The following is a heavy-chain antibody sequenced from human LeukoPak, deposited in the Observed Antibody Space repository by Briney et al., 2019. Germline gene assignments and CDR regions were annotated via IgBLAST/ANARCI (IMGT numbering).Heavy chain of an antibody. J-gene: IGHJ4*02. CDR3: TIGGYYGSGSYWYYFDY. CDR2: IKSKTDGGTT. CDR1: GFTLSYAW. D-gene: IGHD3-10*01. Sequence: PGGSLRLSCAASGFTLSYAWMSWVRQAPGKGLEWVGRIKSKTDGGTTDDAAPVKGRFTISRDDSKNTLYLQMSSLKTEDTAVYYCTIGGYYGSGSYWYYFDYWGQGTLVTVSS. V-gene: IGHV3-15*01.